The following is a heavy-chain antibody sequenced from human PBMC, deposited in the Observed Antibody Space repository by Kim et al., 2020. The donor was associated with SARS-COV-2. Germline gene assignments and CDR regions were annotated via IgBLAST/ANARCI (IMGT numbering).Heavy chain of an antibody. CDR3: ARDRWVSSGWYPAYYYGMDV. J-gene: IGHJ6*02. V-gene: IGHV1-18*01. CDR2: ISAYNGNT. D-gene: IGHD6-19*01. Sequence: ASVKVSCKASGYTFTSYGISWVRQAPGQGLEWMGWISAYNGNTNYAQKLQGRVTMTTDTSTSTAYMELRSLRSDDTAVYYCARDRWVSSGWYPAYYYGMDVWGQGTTVTVSS. CDR1: GYTFTSYG.